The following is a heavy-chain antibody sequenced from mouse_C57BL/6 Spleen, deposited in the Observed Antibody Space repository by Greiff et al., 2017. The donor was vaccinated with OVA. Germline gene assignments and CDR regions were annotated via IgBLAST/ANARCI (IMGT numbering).Heavy chain of an antibody. J-gene: IGHJ1*03. V-gene: IGHV1-81*01. CDR2: IYPRSGNT. Sequence: VQLQESGAELARPGASVKLSCKASGYTFTSYGISWVKQRTGQGLEWIGEIYPRSGNTYYNEKFKGKATLTADKSSSTAYMELRSLTSEDSAVYFCARYPPTVVEDFDVWGTGTTVTVSS. CDR1: GYTFTSYG. CDR3: ARYPPTVVEDFDV. D-gene: IGHD1-1*01.